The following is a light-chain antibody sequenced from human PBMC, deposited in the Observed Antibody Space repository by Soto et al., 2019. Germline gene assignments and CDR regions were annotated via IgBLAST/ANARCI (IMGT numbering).Light chain of an antibody. Sequence: ETWMTQSPATLSVSPGERATLSCRASQSVSSDLAWYHQKPGQAPRLLIYHTSNRATGIPARLSGSGSGTEFTLTISSLAPEDFAVYYCQQYGYPRTFGQGTKVDI. CDR2: HTS. CDR3: QQYGYPRT. V-gene: IGKV3D-15*01. CDR1: QSVSSD. J-gene: IGKJ1*01.